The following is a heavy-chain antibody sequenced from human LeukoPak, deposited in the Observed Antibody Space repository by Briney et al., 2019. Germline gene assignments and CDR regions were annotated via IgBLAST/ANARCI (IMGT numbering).Heavy chain of an antibody. CDR2: INTNTGNP. CDR1: GYTFTNHG. Sequence: GASVKVSCKASGYTFTNHGISWVRQAPGQAPGQGLEWMGWINTNTGNPTYAQGFTGRFVFSLDTSVSTAYLQISSLKAEDTAVYYCARDGGDGYEDYWGQGTLVTVSS. CDR3: ARDGGDGYEDY. V-gene: IGHV7-4-1*02. D-gene: IGHD5-24*01. J-gene: IGHJ4*02.